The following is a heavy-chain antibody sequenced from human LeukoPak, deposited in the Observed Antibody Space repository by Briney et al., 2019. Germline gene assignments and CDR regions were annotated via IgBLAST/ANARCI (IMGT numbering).Heavy chain of an antibody. CDR1: GFTFSSYE. CDR2: ISSRGSTI. Sequence: GGSLRLSCAASGFTFSSYEMNWVRQAPGRGLEWVSYISSRGSTIYYADSVKGRFTISRDNAKNSLYLQMNSLRAEDTAVYYCVRDFGSSTYIDSWGQGTLVTVSS. D-gene: IGHD2/OR15-2a*01. CDR3: VRDFGSSTYIDS. V-gene: IGHV3-48*03. J-gene: IGHJ4*02.